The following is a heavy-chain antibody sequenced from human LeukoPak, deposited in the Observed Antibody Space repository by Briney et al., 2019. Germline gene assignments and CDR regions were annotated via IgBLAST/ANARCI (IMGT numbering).Heavy chain of an antibody. CDR3: ARDLDWLLFDY. Sequence: VGSVPHSWAAAGFTFSADWMHCVRQAPGNGLFWGSRVKYDGGTTTYAYSVNGRFTISRDNATKILYLQMNSLRVEDTALYYCARDLDWLLFDYSGQG. J-gene: IGHJ4*02. CDR1: GFTFSADW. V-gene: IGHV3-74*01. CDR2: VKYDGGTT. D-gene: IGHD3-9*01.